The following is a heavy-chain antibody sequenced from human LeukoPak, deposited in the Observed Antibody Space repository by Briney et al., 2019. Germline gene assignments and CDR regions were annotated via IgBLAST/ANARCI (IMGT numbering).Heavy chain of an antibody. CDR1: GYTFTGYY. Sequence: ASVKGSCKASGYTFTGYYMHWVLQAPGQGLEWMGRINPNSGGTNYAQKFQGRVTMTRDTSISTAYMELSRLRSDNTAVYYCARVGQRSDAFDIWGQGTMVTVSS. D-gene: IGHD2-2*01. CDR2: INPNSGGT. CDR3: ARVGQRSDAFDI. V-gene: IGHV1-2*06. J-gene: IGHJ3*02.